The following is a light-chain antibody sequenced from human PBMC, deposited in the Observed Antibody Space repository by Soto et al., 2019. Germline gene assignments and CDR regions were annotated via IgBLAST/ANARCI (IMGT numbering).Light chain of an antibody. CDR3: AAWDDSLSGRV. CDR1: GSNIGPNY. J-gene: IGLJ3*02. Sequence: QSVLTQPPSASGTPGQRVTMSCSGSGSNIGPNYVYWFQQFPGTAPKLLIYNNDQRPSGVPDRFSGSKSGTSASLGISGLRSEDEADYYFAAWDDSLSGRVFGGGTKVTVL. V-gene: IGLV1-47*02. CDR2: NND.